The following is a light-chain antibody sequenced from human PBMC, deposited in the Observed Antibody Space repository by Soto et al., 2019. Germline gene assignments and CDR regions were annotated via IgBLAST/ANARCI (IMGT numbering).Light chain of an antibody. CDR1: NSNIGGGYD. Sequence: QPVLTQPPSVSGAPGQRVTISCTANNSNIGGGYDVHWYQQLPGTAPKLLIYGNNNRPSGVPDRFSGSKSYASASLAITGLQSEDEADYYCHSYDSRLSGSVFGGGTKVTVL. J-gene: IGLJ2*01. V-gene: IGLV1-40*01. CDR2: GNN. CDR3: HSYDSRLSGSV.